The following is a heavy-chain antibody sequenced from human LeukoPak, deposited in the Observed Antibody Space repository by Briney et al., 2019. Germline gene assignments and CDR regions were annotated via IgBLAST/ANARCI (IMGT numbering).Heavy chain of an antibody. Sequence: GESLKISCRGSGYSFTTYWIGWVRQMPGKGLEWMGIIYPGDSDTRYSPSFQGQVTISADKSISTAYLQWSSLKASDTAMYYCARRPWPEYSSGWYYFDYWGQGTLVTVSS. D-gene: IGHD6-19*01. CDR3: ARRPWPEYSSGWYYFDY. V-gene: IGHV5-51*01. CDR1: GYSFTTYW. CDR2: IYPGDSDT. J-gene: IGHJ4*02.